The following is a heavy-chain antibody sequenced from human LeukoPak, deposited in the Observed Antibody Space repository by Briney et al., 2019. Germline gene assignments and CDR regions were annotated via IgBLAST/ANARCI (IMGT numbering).Heavy chain of an antibody. CDR1: GGSISSGDYY. Sequence: SETLSLTCTVSGGSISSGDYYWSWIRQPPGKGLEWIGYIYYSGSTYYNPSPKSRVTISVDTSKNQFSLKLSSVTAADTAVYYRARGAGGTIFGVVIIGSYDAFDIWGQGTMVTVSS. CDR3: ARGAGGTIFGVVIIGSYDAFDI. V-gene: IGHV4-30-4*08. CDR2: IYYSGST. D-gene: IGHD3-3*01. J-gene: IGHJ3*02.